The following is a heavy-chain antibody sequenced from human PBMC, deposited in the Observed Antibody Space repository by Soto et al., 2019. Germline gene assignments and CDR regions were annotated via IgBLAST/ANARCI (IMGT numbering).Heavy chain of an antibody. CDR2: INDSGNI. CDR3: ARGLILWFGELSRRGGYYYYMDV. J-gene: IGHJ6*03. Sequence: QVQLQQWGAGLLKPSETLALTCAVYGGSFSGYQWSWIRQTPGKGLEWIGEINDSGNINYNPSLMSRVTILIDTPKKQISLKLSSVTAADTAVYYCARGLILWFGELSRRGGYYYYMDVWGKGTTVTVSS. D-gene: IGHD3-10*01. V-gene: IGHV4-34*01. CDR1: GGSFSGYQ.